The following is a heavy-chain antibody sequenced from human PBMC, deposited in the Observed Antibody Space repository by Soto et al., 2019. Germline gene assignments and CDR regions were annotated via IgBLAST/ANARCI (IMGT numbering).Heavy chain of an antibody. V-gene: IGHV4-59*01. CDR2: IYYSGNT. D-gene: IGHD6-13*01. J-gene: IGHJ3*01. Sequence: SETLSLTCTVSGGSISTYYWSWIRQPPGKGLEWIGYIYYSGNTNYNPSLKSRVTISIDASKNQFSLRLTSVTAAGTAVYYCATPGRSGQLNGLHVWGQGTMVTGSS. CDR1: GGSISTYY. CDR3: ATPGRSGQLNGLHV.